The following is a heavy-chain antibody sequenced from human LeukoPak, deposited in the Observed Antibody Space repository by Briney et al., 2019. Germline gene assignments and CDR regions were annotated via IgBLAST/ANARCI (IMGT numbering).Heavy chain of an antibody. V-gene: IGHV3-30*03. CDR2: ISSDGSNK. CDR3: ARDLRKGRYFDY. Sequence: GGFLRLSCAASGFTFSTYGMHWVRQAPGKGLEWVALISSDGSNKDYADSVKGRFTISRDNSKNTLYVQMDSLRAEDTAVYYCARDLRKGRYFDYWGQGTLVTVSS. J-gene: IGHJ4*02. CDR1: GFTFSTYG. D-gene: IGHD3-10*01.